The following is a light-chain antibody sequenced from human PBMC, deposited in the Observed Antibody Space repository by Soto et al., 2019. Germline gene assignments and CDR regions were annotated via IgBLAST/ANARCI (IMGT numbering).Light chain of an antibody. CDR1: QSLSSY. Sequence: DIQMTQSPSSLSASAGDRVTITCRSSQSLSSYLNWYQQKPGKAPKLLIYAASNLPGDVPSRFSGGSSGTYFTLTISSLQPEDFATYFCQQSSMTPYTFGPGTKVEIK. J-gene: IGKJ3*01. CDR3: QQSSMTPYT. V-gene: IGKV1-39*01. CDR2: AAS.